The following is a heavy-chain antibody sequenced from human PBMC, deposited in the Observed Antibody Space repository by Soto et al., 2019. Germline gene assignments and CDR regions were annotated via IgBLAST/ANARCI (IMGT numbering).Heavy chain of an antibody. Sequence: GGSLRLSCAASGFTFSSYAMSWVRQAPGKGLEWVSGISWNGDTIGYADSVMGRFTISRDNAKNSLYLQMNSLRAEDTALYYCARAPPSGLRFLEYYMDVWGKGTTVTVSS. J-gene: IGHJ6*03. CDR2: ISWNGDTI. CDR3: ARAPPSGLRFLEYYMDV. V-gene: IGHV3-20*04. D-gene: IGHD3-3*01. CDR1: GFTFSSYA.